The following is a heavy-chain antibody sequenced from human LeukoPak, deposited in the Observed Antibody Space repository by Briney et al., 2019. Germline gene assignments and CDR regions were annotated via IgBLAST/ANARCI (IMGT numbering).Heavy chain of an antibody. Sequence: GESLKISCKGSGYSFTNYWIDWVRQMPGKSLEWMGIIYPGDSDTRYSPSFQGQVTISADKSISTAYLQWSSLKASDTAMYYCARIIGGASSHFDYWGQGTLVTVSS. J-gene: IGHJ4*02. CDR2: IYPGDSDT. CDR3: ARIIGGASSHFDY. D-gene: IGHD1-26*01. CDR1: GYSFTNYW. V-gene: IGHV5-51*01.